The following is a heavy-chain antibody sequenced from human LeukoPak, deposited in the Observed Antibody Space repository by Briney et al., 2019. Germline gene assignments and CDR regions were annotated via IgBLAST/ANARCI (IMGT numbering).Heavy chain of an antibody. CDR2: INPNSGGA. CDR1: GYTFTGYY. V-gene: IGHV1-2*04. CDR3: ARGPVRTMVRGNPFDY. Sequence: ASVEVSCKASGYTFTGYYMHWVRQAPGQGLEWMGWINPNSGGANYAQKFQGWVTMTRDTSISTAYMELSRLRSDDTAVYYCARGPVRTMVRGNPFDYWGQGTLVTVSS. J-gene: IGHJ4*02. D-gene: IGHD3-10*01.